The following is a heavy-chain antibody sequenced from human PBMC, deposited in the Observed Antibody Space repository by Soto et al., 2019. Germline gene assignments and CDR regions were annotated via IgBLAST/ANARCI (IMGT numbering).Heavy chain of an antibody. CDR3: ARDKDRQQLGGNYYYILDV. Sequence: QVQLVQSGAEVKKPRSSVKVSCKASGGTFSTSAISWVRQAPGQGLEWVGGIMPVFATPDYAQKFQGRVTITADESTTTAYLELTSLRTDDTAVYYCARDKDRQQLGGNYYYILDVWGQGTAITVSS. J-gene: IGHJ6*02. V-gene: IGHV1-69*12. CDR2: IMPVFATP. CDR1: GGTFSTSA. D-gene: IGHD3-3*02.